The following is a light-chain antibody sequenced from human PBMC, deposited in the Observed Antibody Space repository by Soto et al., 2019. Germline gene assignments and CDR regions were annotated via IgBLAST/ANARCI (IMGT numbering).Light chain of an antibody. CDR2: EVS. CDR3: SSYTSSNTDV. J-gene: IGLJ1*01. Sequence: QSVLTQPASVSGSPGQSITISCTGTSSDVGGYNYVSWYQQHPGKVPKLMIYEVSYRPSGISNRFSGSKSGNTASLTISGLQAEDEADYYCSSYTSSNTDVFGAGTKVTVL. CDR1: SSDVGGYNY. V-gene: IGLV2-14*01.